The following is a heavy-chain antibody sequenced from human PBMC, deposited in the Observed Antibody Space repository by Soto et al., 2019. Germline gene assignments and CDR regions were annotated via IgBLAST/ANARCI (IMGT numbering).Heavy chain of an antibody. CDR1: GGSISSYY. CDR3: ARGRVGGHMPKRFGAWLDP. CDR2: IYYSGST. D-gene: IGHD3-16*01. Sequence: PSETLSLTCTVSGGSISSYYWSWIRQPPGKGLEWIGYIYYSGSTNYNPSLKSRVTISVDTSKNQFSLKLSSVTAADTAAYYCARGRVGGHMPKRFGAWLDPGGQGTLVTLS. V-gene: IGHV4-59*01. J-gene: IGHJ5*02.